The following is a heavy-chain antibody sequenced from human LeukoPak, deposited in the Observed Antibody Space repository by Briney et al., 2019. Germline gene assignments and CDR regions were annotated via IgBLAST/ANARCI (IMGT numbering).Heavy chain of an antibody. V-gene: IGHV3-23*01. CDR3: ARMGKGTLDY. J-gene: IGHJ4*02. Sequence: GGSLTLSCSASGFTFSSDAMMWLRQAPGKGLELVSGILGRGTGTYYSSSVKGRFPISRDDSKNTLYLQRNSLRAEDTAVYYCARMGKGTLDYWGQGTLVTVSS. CDR1: GFTFSSDA. CDR2: ILGRGTGT. D-gene: IGHD1-1*01.